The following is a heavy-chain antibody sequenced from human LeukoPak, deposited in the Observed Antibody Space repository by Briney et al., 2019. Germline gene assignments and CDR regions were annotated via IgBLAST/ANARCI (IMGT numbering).Heavy chain of an antibody. J-gene: IGHJ4*02. D-gene: IGHD3-16*02. Sequence: GGSLRLSCAASGFTFSSYAMHWVRQAPGKGLEWVAVISYDGSNKYYADSVKGRFTISRDNSKNTLYLQMNSLRAEDTAVYYCARTGYVWGSYRYRNYFDYCGQGTLVTVSS. CDR2: ISYDGSNK. CDR1: GFTFSSYA. CDR3: ARTGYVWGSYRYRNYFDY. V-gene: IGHV3-30-3*01.